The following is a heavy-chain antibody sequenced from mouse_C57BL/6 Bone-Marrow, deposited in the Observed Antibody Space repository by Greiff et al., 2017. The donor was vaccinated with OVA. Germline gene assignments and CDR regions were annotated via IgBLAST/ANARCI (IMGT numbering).Heavy chain of an antibody. V-gene: IGHV1-18*01. CDR1: GYTFTDYN. CDR2: INPNNGGT. Sequence: VQLKESGPELVKPGASVKIPCKASGYTFTDYNMDWVKQSHGKSLEWIGDINPNNGGTIYNQKFKGKATLTVDKSSSTAYMELRSLTSEDTAVYYCARELRGRFAYWGQGTLVTVSA. CDR3: ARELRGRFAY. J-gene: IGHJ3*01. D-gene: IGHD1-1*01.